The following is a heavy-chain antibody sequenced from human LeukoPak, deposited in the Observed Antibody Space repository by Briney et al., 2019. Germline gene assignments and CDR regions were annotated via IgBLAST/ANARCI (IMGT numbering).Heavy chain of an antibody. V-gene: IGHV3-21*01. Sequence: PGGSLRLSCVTSGFTFTSVSMSWVRQAPGKGLEWVAFIGHVAGDIFYGDSVKGRFNISRDDAKGSVYLQMNSLTGDDTAVYFCARDPYTGSIFDYWGHGTLVTVSS. J-gene: IGHJ4*01. CDR2: IGHVAGDI. D-gene: IGHD1-1*01. CDR3: ARDPYTGSIFDY. CDR1: GFTFTSVS.